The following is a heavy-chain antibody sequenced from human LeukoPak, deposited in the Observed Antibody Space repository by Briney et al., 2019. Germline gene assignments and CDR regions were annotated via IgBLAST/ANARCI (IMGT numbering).Heavy chain of an antibody. J-gene: IGHJ4*02. CDR1: GGTFSSYA. CDR2: IIPIFGTA. CDR3: ARGGYCSSTSCYFLGDNYYFDY. V-gene: IGHV1-69*05. Sequence: SVKVSCKASGGTFSSYAISWVRQAPGQGLEWMGRIIPIFGTANYAQKFQGRVPITTDESTSTAYMELSSLRSEDTAVYYCARGGYCSSTSCYFLGDNYYFDYWGQGTLVTVPS. D-gene: IGHD2-2*01.